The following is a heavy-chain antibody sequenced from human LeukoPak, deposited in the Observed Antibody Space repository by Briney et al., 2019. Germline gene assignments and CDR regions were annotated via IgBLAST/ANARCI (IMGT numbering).Heavy chain of an antibody. J-gene: IGHJ4*02. V-gene: IGHV3-23*01. CDR2: ISGCGGST. Sequence: SGGSLRLSCAASGFTFSSYAMSWVRRAPGKGLEWVSAISGCGGSTYYADSVKGRCTISREHSKNPLYLQMNSLRAEDTAVYYCAKVPAPCVVPAAIYFDYWGQGTLVTVSS. CDR1: GFTFSSYA. D-gene: IGHD2-2*01. CDR3: AKVPAPCVVPAAIYFDY.